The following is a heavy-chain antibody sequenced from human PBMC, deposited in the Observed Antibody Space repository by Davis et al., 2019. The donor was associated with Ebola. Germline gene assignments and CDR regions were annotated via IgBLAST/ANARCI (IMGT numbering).Heavy chain of an antibody. J-gene: IGHJ4*02. CDR1: GFTFTSYG. CDR3: AKAWYFDY. Sequence: GESLKISCAASGFTFTSYGMHWVRRAPGKGLEWVAFIRYDGGDKYYADSAKGRFTISRDNSKNTLYLQMNSLRAEDTAVYYCAKAWYFDYWGQGTLVTVSS. CDR2: IRYDGGDK. V-gene: IGHV3-30*02.